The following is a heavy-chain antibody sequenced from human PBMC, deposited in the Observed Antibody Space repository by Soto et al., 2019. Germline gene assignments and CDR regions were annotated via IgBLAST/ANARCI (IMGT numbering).Heavy chain of an antibody. D-gene: IGHD3-10*01. CDR1: GFSLSTSGVG. CDR3: ARDYGSGSYGGLLY. J-gene: IGHJ4*02. CDR2: IYWDDDK. V-gene: IGHV2-5*02. Sequence: QITLKESGPTLVKPTQTLTLTCTFSGFSLSTSGVGVGWIRQPPGKALEWLALIYWDDDKRYSPSLKSRLTITQDTSKNQVVLTMTNMDPVDTATYYWARDYGSGSYGGLLYWGQGTLVTVSS.